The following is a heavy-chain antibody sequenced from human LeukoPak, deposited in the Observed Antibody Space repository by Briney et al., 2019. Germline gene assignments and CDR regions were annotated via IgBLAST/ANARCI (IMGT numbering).Heavy chain of an antibody. J-gene: IGHJ4*02. CDR2: ISSSSSYI. CDR1: GFTFSSYS. Sequence: PGGSLRLSCAASGFTFSSYSMNWVRQAPGKGLEWVSSISSSSSYIYYADSVKGRFTISRDNAKNSLYLQMNSLRAEDTAVYYCASKMEYSSSPHGDYWGQGTLVTVSS. CDR3: ASKMEYSSSPHGDY. V-gene: IGHV3-21*01. D-gene: IGHD6-6*01.